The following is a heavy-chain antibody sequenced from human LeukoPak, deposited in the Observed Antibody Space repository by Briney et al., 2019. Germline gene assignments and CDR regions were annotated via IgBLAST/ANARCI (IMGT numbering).Heavy chain of an antibody. V-gene: IGHV4-59*01. CDR2: IYYSGST. Sequence: AETLCLTCTVSGGSISSYYWNWIRQPPGKGLEWIGYIYYSGSTNYSPSFKGRVTISVDTSKNQFSLDLTSVTAADTAVYYCAREWSSGWAEFDYWGQGTLVTVSS. CDR1: GGSISSYY. J-gene: IGHJ4*02. CDR3: AREWSSGWAEFDY. D-gene: IGHD6-25*01.